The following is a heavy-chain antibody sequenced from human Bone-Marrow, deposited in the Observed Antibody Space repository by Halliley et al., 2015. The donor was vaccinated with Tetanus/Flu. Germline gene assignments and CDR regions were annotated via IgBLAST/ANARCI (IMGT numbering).Heavy chain of an antibody. J-gene: IGHJ4*02. CDR3: AKGHDYGDNAFAY. CDR1: GFTFSTYA. Sequence: SLRLSCAASGFTFSTYAMSWVRQAPGKGLEWVSNIGDNGGNRVYADSVKGRFTVSRDNSKKTLYLQMDNLRGEDTAIYYCAKGHDYGDNAFAYWGQGTLVTVSS. D-gene: IGHD5-12*01. V-gene: IGHV3-23*01. CDR2: IGDNGGNR.